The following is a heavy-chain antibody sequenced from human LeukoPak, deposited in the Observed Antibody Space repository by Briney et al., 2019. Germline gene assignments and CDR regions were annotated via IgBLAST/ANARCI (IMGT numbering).Heavy chain of an antibody. CDR2: IYFSGST. D-gene: IGHD3-3*01. Sequence: SETLSLTCTVSGGSISSYYWSWIRQPPGKGLEWIGYIYFSGSTSYNPSLKSRVTISVDRSKNQFSLKLSSVAAADTAVYYCARSYDTNFDYWGQGTLVTVSS. CDR1: GGSISSYY. CDR3: ARSYDTNFDY. J-gene: IGHJ4*02. V-gene: IGHV4-59*01.